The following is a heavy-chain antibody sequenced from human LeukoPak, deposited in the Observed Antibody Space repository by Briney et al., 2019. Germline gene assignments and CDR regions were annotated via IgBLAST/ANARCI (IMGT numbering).Heavy chain of an antibody. CDR1: GYTFTNYA. J-gene: IGHJ4*02. CDR2: INTNTGNP. D-gene: IGHD3-22*01. CDR3: ARDLPVQNYYDSSGYYDY. V-gene: IGHV7-4-1*02. Sequence: ASVKVSCKASGYTFTNYAMNWVRQAPGQGLEWMGWINTNTGNPTYAQGFTGRFVFSLDTSVSTAYLQISSLKAEDTAVYYCARDLPVQNYYDSSGYYDYWGQGTLVTVSS.